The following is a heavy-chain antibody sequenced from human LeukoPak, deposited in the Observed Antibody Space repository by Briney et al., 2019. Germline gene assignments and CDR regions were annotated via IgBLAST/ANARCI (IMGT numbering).Heavy chain of an antibody. CDR3: ARLYDYVWGSYRDPDRATD. CDR2: IYYSGST. D-gene: IGHD3-16*02. Sequence: SETLSLTCTVSGGSISSGGYYWSWIRQHPGKGLEWIGYIYYSGSTYYNPSLKSRVTISVDTSKNQFSLKLSSVTAADTAVYYCARLYDYVWGSYRDPDRATDWGQGTLVTVSS. CDR1: GGSISSGGYY. J-gene: IGHJ4*02. V-gene: IGHV4-31*03.